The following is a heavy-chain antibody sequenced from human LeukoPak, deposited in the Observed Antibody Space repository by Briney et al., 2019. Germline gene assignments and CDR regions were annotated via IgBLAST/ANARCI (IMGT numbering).Heavy chain of an antibody. V-gene: IGHV4-59*01. CDR2: IYYSGST. D-gene: IGHD2-15*01. J-gene: IGHJ5*02. Sequence: SETLSLTCTVSGGSISSYYWSWIRQPPGKGLEWIGYIYYSGSTNYNPSLKSRVTISVDTSKNQFSLKLSSVTAADTAVYYCARDRGQCSGGSCYPFDPWGQGTLVTVSS. CDR3: ARDRGQCSGGSCYPFDP. CDR1: GGSISSYY.